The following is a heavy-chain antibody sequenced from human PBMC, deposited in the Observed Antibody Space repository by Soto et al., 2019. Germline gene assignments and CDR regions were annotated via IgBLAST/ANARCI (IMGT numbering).Heavy chain of an antibody. V-gene: IGHV3-48*01. J-gene: IGHJ4*02. D-gene: IGHD4-4*01. Sequence: GGSLRLSCAASGFTFTDYSLSWVRQAPGKGLEWVSYVSSSSSTIYYADSVKGRFTISRDNAKSSVYLQMNSLRAEDTAVYYCARDRTLQYSNYFDYWGQGTLVTVSS. CDR2: VSSSSSTI. CDR1: GFTFTDYS. CDR3: ARDRTLQYSNYFDY.